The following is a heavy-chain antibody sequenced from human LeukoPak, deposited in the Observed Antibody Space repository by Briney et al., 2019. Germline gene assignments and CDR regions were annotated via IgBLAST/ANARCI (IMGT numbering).Heavy chain of an antibody. CDR3: AKDGVVRGLGPYYFDS. CDR1: GFTFTSYA. CDR2: ISYSGGTT. V-gene: IGHV3-23*01. J-gene: IGHJ4*02. D-gene: IGHD3-10*01. Sequence: GGSLRLSCASSGFTFTSYAVSWVRQAPGKGLEWVSTISYSGGTTYYTDSVKGRFTISRDISKNTVYLQMNSLKAEDTAVYYCAKDGVVRGLGPYYFDSWGQGSLVTVSS.